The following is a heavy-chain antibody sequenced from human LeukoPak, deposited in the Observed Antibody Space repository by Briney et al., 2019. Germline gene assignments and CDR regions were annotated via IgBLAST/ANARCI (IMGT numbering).Heavy chain of an antibody. D-gene: IGHD6-6*01. CDR2: ITATGGDT. V-gene: IGHV3-23*01. CDR1: GFTFSSYA. CDR3: AKGSSSSRPYYFDH. Sequence: QPGGSLRLSCAASGFTFSSYAMSWVRQAPGKGLEWVSAITATGGDTYHADSVKGRFTISRDNSKNTLYFQMNSLRAEDTAIYYCAKGSSSSRPYYFDHWAPGTLVTVSS. J-gene: IGHJ4*02.